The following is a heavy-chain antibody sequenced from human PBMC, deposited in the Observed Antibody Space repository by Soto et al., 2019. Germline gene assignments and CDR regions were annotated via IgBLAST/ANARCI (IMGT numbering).Heavy chain of an antibody. CDR3: ARLYYYYDSSGYYYYFDY. D-gene: IGHD3-22*01. Sequence: SETLSLTCTVSGGSVSSYYWSWIRQPPGKGLEWIGYVSYSGSTDYNPSLKSRVTISVDTSKNQFSLRLSSVTAADTAEYYCARLYYYYDSSGYYYYFDYWGQGALVTVSS. V-gene: IGHV4-59*08. CDR2: VSYSGST. J-gene: IGHJ4*02. CDR1: GGSVSSYY.